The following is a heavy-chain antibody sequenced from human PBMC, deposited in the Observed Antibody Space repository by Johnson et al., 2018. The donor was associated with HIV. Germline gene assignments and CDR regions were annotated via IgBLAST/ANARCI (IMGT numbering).Heavy chain of an antibody. CDR3: AKGRGHAFDI. V-gene: IGHV3-30*18. CDR1: GFTFDDYG. Sequence: VQLVESGGGVVRPGGSLRLSCAASGFTFDDYGMSWVRQAPGKGLEWVAVISYDGSNKHYADSVKGRFTISRDNPKNTLSLQMNSLRAEDTAVYYCAKGRGHAFDIWGQGTMVTVSS. D-gene: IGHD3-10*01. J-gene: IGHJ3*02. CDR2: ISYDGSNK.